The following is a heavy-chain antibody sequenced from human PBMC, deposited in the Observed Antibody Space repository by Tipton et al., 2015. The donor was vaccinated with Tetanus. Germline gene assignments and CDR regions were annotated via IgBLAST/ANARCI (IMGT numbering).Heavy chain of an antibody. D-gene: IGHD2-2*01. J-gene: IGHJ6*02. V-gene: IGHV1-3*01. Sequence: QVQLVQSGSELKKPGASVKVSCKASGYSLTSYAMHWVRQAPGQRLEWMGWINAGNDDTKYSQKFQGRVTITRDTSASTTYMELSSLRSEDTAVYYWARGCTNCNYGMDVWGQGTTVTVSS. CDR3: ARGCTNCNYGMDV. CDR2: INAGNDDT. CDR1: GYSLTSYA.